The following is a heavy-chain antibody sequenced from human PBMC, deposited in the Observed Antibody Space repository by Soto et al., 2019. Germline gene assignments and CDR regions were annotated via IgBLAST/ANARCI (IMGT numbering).Heavy chain of an antibody. CDR1: GFTVSSNY. Sequence: PGGSLRLSCAASGFTVSSNYMSWVRQAPGKGLEWVSVIYSGGSTYYADSVKGRFTISRDNSKNTLYLQMNSLRAEDTAVYYCASYYDFWSGLKRRYYYMDVRGKGTTVTVSS. J-gene: IGHJ6*03. CDR2: IYSGGST. D-gene: IGHD3-3*01. V-gene: IGHV3-66*01. CDR3: ASYYDFWSGLKRRYYYMDV.